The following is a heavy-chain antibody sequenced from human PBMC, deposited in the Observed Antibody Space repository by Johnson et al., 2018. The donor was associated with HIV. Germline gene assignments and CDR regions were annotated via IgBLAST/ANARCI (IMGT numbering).Heavy chain of an antibody. CDR1: GFTFSSYG. D-gene: IGHD1-1*01. Sequence: QVQLVESGGGVVQPGRSLRLSCAASGFTFSSYGMHWVRQAPGKGLEWVAVISYDGTTAYADSVKGRFTISRDNSKSTVYLQMNSMRVEDTAMYYCARDVAGIYDAFDIWGQGTMVTVSS. CDR2: ISYDGTT. J-gene: IGHJ3*02. V-gene: IGHV3-30*03. CDR3: ARDVAGIYDAFDI.